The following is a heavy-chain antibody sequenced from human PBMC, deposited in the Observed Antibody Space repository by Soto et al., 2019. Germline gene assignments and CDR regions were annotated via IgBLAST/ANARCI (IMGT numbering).Heavy chain of an antibody. V-gene: IGHV4-30-2*01. CDR1: GCSISSGGYS. Sequence: SETLSLTCAVSGCSISSGGYSWSWIRQPPGKGLEWIGYIYHSGSTYYNPSLKSRVTISVDRSKNQFSLKLSSVTAADTAVYYCARAHDRAYYDSSGFYYFDYWGQGTLVTVSS. J-gene: IGHJ4*02. CDR2: IYHSGST. D-gene: IGHD3-22*01. CDR3: ARAHDRAYYDSSGFYYFDY.